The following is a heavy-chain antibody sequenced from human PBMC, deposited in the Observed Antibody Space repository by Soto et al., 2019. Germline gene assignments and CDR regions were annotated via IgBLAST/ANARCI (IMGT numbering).Heavy chain of an antibody. CDR1: GGSIRSTPNY. D-gene: IGHD3-10*01. CDR3: ARQYYGSGSNYFDY. CDR2: IYYSGST. J-gene: IGHJ4*02. V-gene: IGHV4-39*01. Sequence: QLQLQESGPGLVKPSETLSLTCTVSGGSIRSTPNYWGWIRQPPGKGLEWIGTIYYSGSTYYNPSLKSRLTASVDTSENQFSLKLSSVTAADTAVYYCARQYYGSGSNYFDYWGQGTLVTVSS.